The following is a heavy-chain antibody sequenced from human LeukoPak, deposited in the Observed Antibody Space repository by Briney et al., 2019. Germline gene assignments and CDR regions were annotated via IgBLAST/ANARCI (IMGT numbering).Heavy chain of an antibody. CDR3: AKEEVATMGAFDI. J-gene: IGHJ3*02. CDR1: GFTFSTYW. CDR2: IKPDGSEK. D-gene: IGHD5-12*01. V-gene: IGHV3-7*01. Sequence: GGSLRLTCAASGFTFSTYWMSWVRQAPGKGLEWVANIKPDGSEKYYVDSVKGRFTISRDNAKSSLWLQMNSLGVEDTAVYYCAKEEVATMGAFDIWGQGTMVTVSS.